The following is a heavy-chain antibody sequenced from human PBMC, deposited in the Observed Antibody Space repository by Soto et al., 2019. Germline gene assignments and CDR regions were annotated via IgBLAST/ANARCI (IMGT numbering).Heavy chain of an antibody. J-gene: IGHJ4*02. V-gene: IGHV1-18*01. Sequence: ASVKVSCKASGYTFTSYGISWVRQAPGQGLEWMGWISAYNGNTNYAQKLQGRVTMTTDTSTSTAYMELRSLRSDDTAVYYCARDRPYYYGSGSSDYWGQGTLVTVYS. D-gene: IGHD3-10*01. CDR1: GYTFTSYG. CDR3: ARDRPYYYGSGSSDY. CDR2: ISAYNGNT.